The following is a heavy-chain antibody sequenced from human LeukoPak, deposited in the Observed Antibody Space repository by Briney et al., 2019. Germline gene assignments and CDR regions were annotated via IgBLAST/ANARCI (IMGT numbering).Heavy chain of an antibody. J-gene: IGHJ4*02. V-gene: IGHV3-43*01. D-gene: IGHD6-13*01. CDR2: ISWDGGST. Sequence: GGSLRLSCAASGFTFDDYTMHWARQAPGKGLEWVSLISWDGGSTYYADSVKGRFTISRDNSKNSLYLQMNSLRTEDTALYYCAKDAADIAAAGLFDYWGQGTLVTVSS. CDR3: AKDAADIAAAGLFDY. CDR1: GFTFDDYT.